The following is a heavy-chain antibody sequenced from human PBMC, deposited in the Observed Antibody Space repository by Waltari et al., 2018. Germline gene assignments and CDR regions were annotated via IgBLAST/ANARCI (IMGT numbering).Heavy chain of an antibody. CDR2: INGSTDNT. V-gene: IGHV3-23*04. D-gene: IGHD3-3*01. J-gene: IGHJ1*01. CDR1: GFRFRNFA. Sequence: EVQLVESGGGFVESGESLRLSCAASGFRFRNFAMSRGRQAPGKVLEWVSSINGSTDNTYDAESVRGRFTISRDNSKNALYLQMDGMRAEDTAIYYCAKVPYDNFWTGYFFFDLWGQGTLVTVSS. CDR3: AKVPYDNFWTGYFFFDL.